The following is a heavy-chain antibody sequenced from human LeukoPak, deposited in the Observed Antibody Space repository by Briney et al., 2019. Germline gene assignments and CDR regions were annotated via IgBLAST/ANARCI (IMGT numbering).Heavy chain of an antibody. Sequence: ASVKVSCKASGGTFSSYAISWVRQAPGQGLEWTGGIIPIFGTANYAQKFQGRVTITADKSTSTAYMELSSLRSEDTAMYYCARDRTHYYESSGYYSRWEYWGQGTLVTVSS. CDR2: IIPIFGTA. V-gene: IGHV1-69*06. D-gene: IGHD3-22*01. CDR3: ARDRTHYYESSGYYSRWEY. J-gene: IGHJ4*02. CDR1: GGTFSSYA.